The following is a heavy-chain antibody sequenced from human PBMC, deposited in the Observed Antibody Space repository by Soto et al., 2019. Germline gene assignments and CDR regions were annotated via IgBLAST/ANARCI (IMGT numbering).Heavy chain of an antibody. Sequence: EVQLVESGGGLVQPGGSLRLSCAASGFRFSDHYMDWVRQAPGKGLEWVGRTRDKANSYSTEYAASVKGRFTVSRDESENSLYLQMNSLKTEDTAVYYCARGGIVGAKGYFDYWGQGTLVTVSS. J-gene: IGHJ4*02. CDR2: TRDKANSYST. CDR1: GFRFSDHY. D-gene: IGHD1-26*01. V-gene: IGHV3-72*01. CDR3: ARGGIVGAKGYFDY.